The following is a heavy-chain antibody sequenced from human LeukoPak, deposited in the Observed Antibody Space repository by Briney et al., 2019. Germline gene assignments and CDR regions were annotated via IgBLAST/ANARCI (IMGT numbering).Heavy chain of an antibody. D-gene: IGHD2-2*01. CDR3: ASSGPDYCNSTSCQTPFDY. CDR1: GGSISSSSYY. Sequence: SETLSLTCTVSGGSISSSSYYWGWIRQPPGKGLEWIGSIYYSGSTYYNPSLKSRVTISVDTSKNQFSLKLSSVTAADTAVYYCASSGPDYCNSTSCQTPFDYWGQGTLVTVSS. J-gene: IGHJ4*02. CDR2: IYYSGST. V-gene: IGHV4-39*01.